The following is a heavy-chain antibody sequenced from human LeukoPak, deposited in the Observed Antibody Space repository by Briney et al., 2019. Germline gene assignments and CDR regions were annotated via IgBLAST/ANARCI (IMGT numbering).Heavy chain of an antibody. Sequence: SETLSLTCTVFGGPISSYYWNWIRQPPGKGLEWIGYVSYRGPTNYNPSLKSRVTISVDTSKNQFSLKLSSVTAADTAVYYCARPYSSNWYDAFHIWGQGTMVTVSS. D-gene: IGHD6-13*01. CDR1: GGPISSYY. J-gene: IGHJ3*02. V-gene: IGHV4-59*01. CDR3: ARPYSSNWYDAFHI. CDR2: VSYRGPT.